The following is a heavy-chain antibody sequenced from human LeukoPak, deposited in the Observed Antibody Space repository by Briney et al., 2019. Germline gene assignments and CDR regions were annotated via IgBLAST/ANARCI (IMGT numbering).Heavy chain of an antibody. CDR3: ARDRGATYCSSTSCYDGLWFDP. CDR1: GGSISSYY. CDR2: IYYSGST. D-gene: IGHD2-2*01. V-gene: IGHV4-59*01. J-gene: IGHJ5*02. Sequence: SETLSLTCTVSGGSISSYYWSWIRQPPGKGLEWIGYIYYSGSTNYNPSLKSRVTISVDTSKNQFSLKLSSVTAADTAVYYCARDRGATYCSSTSCYDGLWFDPWGQGTLVTVSS.